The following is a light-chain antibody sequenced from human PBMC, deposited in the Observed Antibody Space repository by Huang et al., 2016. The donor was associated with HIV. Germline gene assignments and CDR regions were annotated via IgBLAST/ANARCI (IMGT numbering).Light chain of an antibody. CDR3: QHYGSSPFT. J-gene: IGKJ3*01. V-gene: IGKV3-20*01. CDR1: QSVSSSY. CDR2: GAS. Sequence: DIVLTQSPGTLSLSPGERATLSCRASQSVSSSYLGWYQQKPGQAPRLLIYGASRRASGIPDRFSGGGSGTDFTLTISRLEPEDFAVYYCQHYGSSPFTFGPGTKVDIK.